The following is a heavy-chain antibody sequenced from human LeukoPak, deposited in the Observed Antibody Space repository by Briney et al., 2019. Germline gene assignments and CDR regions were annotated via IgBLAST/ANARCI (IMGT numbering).Heavy chain of an antibody. CDR2: NNHNKNT. D-gene: IGHD2-2*01. CDR1: GGSFSGFY. V-gene: IGHV4-34*01. CDR3: ARDLPPLGYCSSTSCPQGLL. J-gene: IGHJ4*02. Sequence: SETLSLTCAVSGGSFSGFYWSWIRQSPGKGLEWIGENNHNKNTKYNPSLKSRVTISVDTSKNQFSLKLSSVTAADTAVYYCARDLPPLGYCSSTSCPQGLLWGQGTLVTVSS.